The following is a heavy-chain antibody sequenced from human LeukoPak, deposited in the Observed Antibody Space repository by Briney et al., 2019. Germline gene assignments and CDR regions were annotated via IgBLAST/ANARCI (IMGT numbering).Heavy chain of an antibody. J-gene: IGHJ4*02. CDR1: GFTFSSYG. Sequence: PGGSLRLSCAASGFTFSSYGMHWVRQAPGKGLEWVAVIWYGGSNKYYADSVKGRFTISRDNSKNTLYLQMNSLRAEDTAVYYCAKDQVVVPAAPSHALDYWGQGTLVTVSS. CDR2: IWYGGSNK. D-gene: IGHD2-2*01. CDR3: AKDQVVVPAAPSHALDY. V-gene: IGHV3-30*02.